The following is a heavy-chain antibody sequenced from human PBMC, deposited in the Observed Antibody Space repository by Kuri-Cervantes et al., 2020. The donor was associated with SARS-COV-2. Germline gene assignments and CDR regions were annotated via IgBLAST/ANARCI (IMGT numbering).Heavy chain of an antibody. Sequence: ESLKISCAVYGGSFSDYSWSWIRQPAGKGLEWIGRIYTSGSTNYNPSLKSRVTMSVDTSKNQFSLKLSSVTAADTAVYYCARGSGIWYYYDSSGSPYYFDYWGQGTLVTVSS. J-gene: IGHJ4*02. CDR1: GGSFSDYS. CDR2: IYTSGST. V-gene: IGHV4-59*10. D-gene: IGHD3-22*01. CDR3: ARGSGIWYYYDSSGSPYYFDY.